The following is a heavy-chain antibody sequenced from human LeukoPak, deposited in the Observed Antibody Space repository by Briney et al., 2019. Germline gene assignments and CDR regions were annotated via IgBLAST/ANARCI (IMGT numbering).Heavy chain of an antibody. D-gene: IGHD3-9*01. CDR3: ARRNYYDNRGWFDP. J-gene: IGHJ5*02. Sequence: SETLSLTCTVSGGSISSGSYYWGWIRQPPGKGLEWIGNIYYSGSTYYNPSLKSRVTISVDTSKNQFSLKLSSVTAADTAVYYCARRNYYDNRGWFDPWGQGTLVTVSS. V-gene: IGHV4-39*01. CDR1: GGSISSGSYY. CDR2: IYYSGST.